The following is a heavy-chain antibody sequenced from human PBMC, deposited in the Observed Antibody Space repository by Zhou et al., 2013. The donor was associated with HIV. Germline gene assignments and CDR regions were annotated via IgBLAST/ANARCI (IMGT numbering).Heavy chain of an antibody. D-gene: IGHD3-22*01. CDR1: GYTFNSYG. J-gene: IGHJ4*02. CDR2: ISGYNGKT. V-gene: IGHV1-18*01. Sequence: QVQLVQSGAEVKRPGASVKVSCKASGYTFNSYGISWVRQAPGRGLEWMGWISGYNGKTNIAQKLQDRVTLTTDTFTSTAYMELRSLRSDDTAVYYCARDRNGYYDSTGYYFDYWAREPWSPSP. CDR3: ARDRNGYYDSTGYYFDY.